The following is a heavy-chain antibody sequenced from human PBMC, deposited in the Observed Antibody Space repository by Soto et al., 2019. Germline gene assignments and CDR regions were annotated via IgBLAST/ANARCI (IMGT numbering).Heavy chain of an antibody. CDR1: GYSFTNYW. Sequence: GESLKISCKGSGYSFTNYWIAWVRQMPGKGLEWMGTIYPGNSDTRYSPSFQGQVTISADKSISTAYLQWSSLKASDTAMYYCARNDSSRAYGLDVWGQGTTVTVSS. V-gene: IGHV5-51*01. J-gene: IGHJ6*02. CDR3: ARNDSSRAYGLDV. CDR2: IYPGNSDT. D-gene: IGHD3-22*01.